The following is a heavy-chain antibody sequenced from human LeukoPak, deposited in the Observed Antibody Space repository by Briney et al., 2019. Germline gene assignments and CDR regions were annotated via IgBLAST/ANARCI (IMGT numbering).Heavy chain of an antibody. V-gene: IGHV3-48*03. Sequence: PGGSLRLSCAASGFTFNTYDLTWVRQAPGKGLEWVSYISSSGSTIYYADSVKGRFTISRDNAKNSLYLQMNSLRAEDTAVYYCAELGITMIGGVWGKGTTVTISS. J-gene: IGHJ6*04. D-gene: IGHD3-10*02. CDR2: ISSSGSTI. CDR3: AELGITMIGGV. CDR1: GFTFNTYD.